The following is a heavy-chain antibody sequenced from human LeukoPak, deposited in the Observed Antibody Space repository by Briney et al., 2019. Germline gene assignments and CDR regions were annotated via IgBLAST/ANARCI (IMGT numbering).Heavy chain of an antibody. V-gene: IGHV4-34*01. D-gene: IGHD3-10*01. Sequence: KPSETLSLTCAVYGGSFSGYYWSWIRQPPGKGLEWIGEINHSGSTNYNPSLKSRVTISVDTSKNQFSLKLSSVTAADTAVYYCASLVNLGDFDYWGQGTLVTVSS. J-gene: IGHJ4*02. CDR1: GGSFSGYY. CDR2: INHSGST. CDR3: ASLVNLGDFDY.